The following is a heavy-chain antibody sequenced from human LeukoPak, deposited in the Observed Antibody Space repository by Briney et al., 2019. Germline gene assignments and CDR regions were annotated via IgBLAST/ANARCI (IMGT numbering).Heavy chain of an antibody. CDR3: ARGGTSVVTLSY. J-gene: IGHJ4*02. V-gene: IGHV4-39*07. CDR1: GGSIDTRSYS. Sequence: PSETLSLTCTVSGGSIDTRSYSWGWVRQPPGKGLEWIGNIYYSGSTYYNPSLKSRVTISVDTSKNQFSLKLSSVTAADTAVYYCARGGTSVVTLSYWGQGTLVTVSS. D-gene: IGHD4-23*01. CDR2: IYYSGST.